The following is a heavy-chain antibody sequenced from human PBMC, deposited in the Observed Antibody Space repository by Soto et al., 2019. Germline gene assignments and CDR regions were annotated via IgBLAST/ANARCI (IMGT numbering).Heavy chain of an antibody. D-gene: IGHD3-22*01. CDR1: GFTFSSYE. Sequence: GGSLRLSCAASGFTFSSYEMNWVRQAPGKGLEWVSYISSSGSTIYYADSVKGRFTISRDNAKNSLYLQMNSLRAEDTAVYYCARETYYYDSSGYDKNWFDPWGQGTLVTVSS. CDR3: ARETYYYDSSGYDKNWFDP. CDR2: ISSSGSTI. J-gene: IGHJ5*02. V-gene: IGHV3-48*03.